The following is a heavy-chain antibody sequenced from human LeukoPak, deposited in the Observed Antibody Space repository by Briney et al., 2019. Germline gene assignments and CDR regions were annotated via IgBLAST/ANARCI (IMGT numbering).Heavy chain of an antibody. V-gene: IGHV3-30*18. J-gene: IGHJ3*02. Sequence: GGSLRLSCAASGFTFSGYGMHWVRQAPGKGLEWVAVISYDGSNKYYADSVKGRFTISRDNSKNTLYLQMNSLRAEDTAVYYCAKVRYYYDSSGRNAFDIWGQGTMVTVSS. D-gene: IGHD3-22*01. CDR3: AKVRYYYDSSGRNAFDI. CDR1: GFTFSGYG. CDR2: ISYDGSNK.